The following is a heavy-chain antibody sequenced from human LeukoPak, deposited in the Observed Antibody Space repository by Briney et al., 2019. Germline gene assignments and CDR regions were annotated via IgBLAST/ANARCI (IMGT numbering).Heavy chain of an antibody. CDR2: IIPIFGTA. CDR3: GPGLITIFGVVRSFTLSEGMDV. CDR1: GGTFSSYA. D-gene: IGHD3-3*01. V-gene: IGHV1-69*13. J-gene: IGHJ6*02. Sequence: GASVKVSCKASGGTFSSYAISWVRQAPGQGLEWMGGIIPIFGTANYAQKFQGRVTITADESTSTAYMELSGLRSEDTAVFYCGPGLITIFGVVRSFTLSEGMDVWGQGTTVTVSS.